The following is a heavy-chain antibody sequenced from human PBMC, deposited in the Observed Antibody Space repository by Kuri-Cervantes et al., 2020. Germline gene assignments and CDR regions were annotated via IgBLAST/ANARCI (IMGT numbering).Heavy chain of an antibody. V-gene: IGHV1-2*04. CDR3: ARGNDYESRASWYRSAGNAFDI. D-gene: IGHD6-13*01. CDR1: GYTFTDYY. Sequence: ASVKVSCKASGYTFTDYYMHWVRQAPGQGLEWMGWINPNSGGTNYAQKFQGWVTMTRDTSISTAYMELSRLRSDDTAVYYCARGNDYESRASWYRSAGNAFDIWGQGTMVTVSS. CDR2: INPNSGGT. J-gene: IGHJ3*02.